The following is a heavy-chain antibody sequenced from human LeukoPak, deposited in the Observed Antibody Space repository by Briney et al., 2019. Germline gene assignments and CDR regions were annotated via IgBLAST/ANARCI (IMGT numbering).Heavy chain of an antibody. CDR3: ARDVKLQWLVPPNRYYYYGMDV. CDR2: IYYSGST. Sequence: SETLSLTCTVSGGSISSDYWSWIRQPPGKGLEWIGFIYYSGSTNYNPSLKSRVTISVDTSKNQFSLKLSSVTAADTAVYYCARDVKLQWLVPPNRYYYYGMDVWGQGTTVTVSS. J-gene: IGHJ6*02. V-gene: IGHV4-59*01. D-gene: IGHD6-19*01. CDR1: GGSISSDY.